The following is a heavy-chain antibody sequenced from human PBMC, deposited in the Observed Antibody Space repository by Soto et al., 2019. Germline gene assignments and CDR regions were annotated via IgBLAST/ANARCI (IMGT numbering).Heavy chain of an antibody. CDR3: ASNLVTAGVGLFDP. CDR1: SGSFSSVYW. J-gene: IGHJ5*02. Sequence: ETLSLTSGVSSGSFSSVYWGRWVRQPRGRGLEGIGEIYHSGRTNYNPSLRGRVTISVDKSQKQLSLKLSSVTAADTAVYYCASNLVTAGVGLFDPWGQGTLVTVS. CDR2: IYHSGRT. V-gene: IGHV4-4*02. D-gene: IGHD2-21*02.